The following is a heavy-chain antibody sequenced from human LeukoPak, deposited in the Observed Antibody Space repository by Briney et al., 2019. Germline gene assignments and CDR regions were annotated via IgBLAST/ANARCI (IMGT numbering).Heavy chain of an antibody. V-gene: IGHV4-30-2*01. CDR3: ASETDSSGHSLDY. J-gene: IGHJ4*02. D-gene: IGHD3-22*01. CDR2: IYHSGST. Sequence: PSQTLSLTCTVSGGSISSGGYYWSWIRQPPGKGLEWIGYIYHSGSTYYNPSLKSRVTISVDRSKNQFSLKLSSVTAADTAVYYCASETDSSGHSLDYWGQGTLVTVSS. CDR1: GGSISSGGYY.